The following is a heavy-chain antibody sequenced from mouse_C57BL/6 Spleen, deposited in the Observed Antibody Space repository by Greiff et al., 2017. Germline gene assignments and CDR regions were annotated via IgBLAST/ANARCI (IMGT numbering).Heavy chain of an antibody. CDR1: GYSFTDYN. J-gene: IGHJ2*01. V-gene: IGHV1-39*01. Sequence: EVKLQESGPELVKPGASVKISCKVSGYSFTDYNMNWVKQSNGKSLEWIGVINPNYGTTSYNQKFKGKATLTEDQSSSTAYMQLNRLTSEDSAVYYCARLGDGYYSYWGQGTTLTVSS. D-gene: IGHD2-3*01. CDR3: ARLGDGYYSY. CDR2: INPNYGTT.